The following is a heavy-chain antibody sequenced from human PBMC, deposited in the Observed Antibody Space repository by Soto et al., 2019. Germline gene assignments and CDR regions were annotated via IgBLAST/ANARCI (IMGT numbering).Heavy chain of an antibody. Sequence: GSLRLSCVASGITFRSRAMSWVRQAPGEGLEWVSVTTDNDGDRKYADSVRGRFTISRDNSKNTLYLQMNSLRAEDTAVYYCAKPAYYYDSSGYYHFDYWGQGTLVTVSS. V-gene: IGHV3-23*01. CDR3: AKPAYYYDSSGYYHFDY. D-gene: IGHD3-22*01. CDR1: GITFRSRA. J-gene: IGHJ4*02. CDR2: TTDNDGDR.